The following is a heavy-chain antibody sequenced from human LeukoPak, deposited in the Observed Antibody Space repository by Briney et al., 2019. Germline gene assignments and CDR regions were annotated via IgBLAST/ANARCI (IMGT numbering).Heavy chain of an antibody. CDR1: GFTFGDAG. V-gene: IGHV3-15*01. CDR2: IRSETDGGTT. J-gene: IGHJ4*02. CDR3: AHRNTAMVRVDY. D-gene: IGHD5-18*01. Sequence: GGSLRLSCAASGFTFGDAGMSWVRQAPGKGLEWVGRIRSETDGGTTDYAAPVKGRFTISRDDSKNTVYLQMSSLKTEDTAVYFCAHRNTAMVRVDYWGQGTLVTVSS.